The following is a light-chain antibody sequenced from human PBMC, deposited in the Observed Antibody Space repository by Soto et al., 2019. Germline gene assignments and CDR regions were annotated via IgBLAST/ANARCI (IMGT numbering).Light chain of an antibody. CDR1: QGIDNY. V-gene: IGKV1-27*01. J-gene: IGKJ3*01. Sequence: DIQMTQSPSSLSASVGDRVTITCRASQGIDNYLAWYQQRPGKVPKLLIYAASTLPSGAPSRFTGSGSGTDFTLTISSLQPEDVATYYCQKYNSAPFTFGPGTKVDIK. CDR2: AAS. CDR3: QKYNSAPFT.